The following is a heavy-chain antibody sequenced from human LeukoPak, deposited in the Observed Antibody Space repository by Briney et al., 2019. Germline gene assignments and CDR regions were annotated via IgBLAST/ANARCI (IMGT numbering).Heavy chain of an antibody. J-gene: IGHJ5*02. CDR3: ARTYSSSSGQQNWFDP. D-gene: IGHD6-6*01. V-gene: IGHV1-2*06. Sequence: ASVKVSCKASGYTFTGYYMHWVRQAPGQGLEWMGRINPNSGGTNYAQKFQGRVTMTRDTSISTAYMELSRLRSDDTAVYYCARTYSSSSGQQNWFDPWGQGTLVTVSS. CDR1: GYTFTGYY. CDR2: INPNSGGT.